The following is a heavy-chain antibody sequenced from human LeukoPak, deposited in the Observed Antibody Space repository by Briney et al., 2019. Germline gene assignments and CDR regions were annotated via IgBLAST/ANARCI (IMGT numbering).Heavy chain of an antibody. CDR3: ARICSKPSCQQDV. CDR2: FNDGDTT. D-gene: IGHD2-2*01. CDR1: GFFASSNY. J-gene: IGHJ6*03. V-gene: IGHV3-66*02. Sequence: GGPLRLSCAASGFFASSNYMSWVRQAPGKGLELFSVFNDGDTTSYVDSVRGRFTISRDSSKNTVYFQMNSLRPEDTAVYFCARICSKPSCQQDVWGKGTAVTVSS.